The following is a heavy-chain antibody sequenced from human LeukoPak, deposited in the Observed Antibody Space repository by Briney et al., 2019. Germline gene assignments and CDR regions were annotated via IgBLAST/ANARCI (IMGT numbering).Heavy chain of an antibody. CDR3: ARQGSGWLQVDY. CDR2: IYYSGST. J-gene: IGHJ4*02. CDR1: GRSISSYY. V-gene: IGHV4-59*08. D-gene: IGHD5-24*01. Sequence: SETLSLTCTVSGRSISSYYWSWLRQPPGKGLEWIGYIYYSGSTNYNPSLKSRVTISLDTSKNQFSLKLSSVTAADTAVYYCARQGSGWLQVDYWGQGTLVTVSS.